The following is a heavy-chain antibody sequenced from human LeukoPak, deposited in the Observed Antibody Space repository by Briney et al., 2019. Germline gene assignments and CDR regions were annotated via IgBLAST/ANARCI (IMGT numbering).Heavy chain of an antibody. CDR2: ISDSGSNT. J-gene: IGHJ4*02. CDR1: GFSFNTYS. D-gene: IGHD6-6*01. CDR3: ANSYSSLSAFYSDY. Sequence: PGGSLRLSCAASGFSFNTYSMNWVRQTPGKGLEWVSSISDSGSNTYYADSVTGRFTISRDNSKNTVYLQLNSLRAEDTAIYYCANSYSSLSAFYSDYWGQGTLVTVSS. V-gene: IGHV3-23*01.